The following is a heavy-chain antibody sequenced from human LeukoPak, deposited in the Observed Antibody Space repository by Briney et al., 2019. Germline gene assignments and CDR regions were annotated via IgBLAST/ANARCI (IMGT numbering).Heavy chain of an antibody. CDR3: ARDTRYNWNDKGYNAFDV. CDR1: GYTFTDYY. J-gene: IGHJ3*01. D-gene: IGHD1-1*01. V-gene: IGHV1-2*02. Sequence: ASVKVSCKASGYTFTDYYMHWVRQAPGQGLEWMGWINPKSGGTNYAQKFQGRVTLTRDTSISTTYMELSGLRSDDTAVYYCARDTRYNWNDKGYNAFDVWGQGTMVTVPS. CDR2: INPKSGGT.